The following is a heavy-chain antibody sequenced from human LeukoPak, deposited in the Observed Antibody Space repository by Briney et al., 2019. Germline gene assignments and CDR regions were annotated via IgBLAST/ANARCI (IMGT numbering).Heavy chain of an antibody. V-gene: IGHV3-11*06. CDR1: GFTFSDYY. CDR2: ISSSTGYT. Sequence: GGSLRLSCAASGFTFSDYYMRWIRQAPGKGLEWISYISSSTGYTNYADSVKGRFTISRDDARNSLSLHMSSLRAEDTAVYYCAKISGNGWYFDYWGQGTLVTVSS. D-gene: IGHD6-19*01. CDR3: AKISGNGWYFDY. J-gene: IGHJ4*02.